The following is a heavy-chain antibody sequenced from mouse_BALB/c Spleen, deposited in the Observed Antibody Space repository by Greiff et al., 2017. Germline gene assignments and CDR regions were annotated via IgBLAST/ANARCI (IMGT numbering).Heavy chain of an antibody. D-gene: IGHD2-3*01. Sequence: EVMLVESGGGLVKPGGSLKLSCAASGFAFSSYDMSWVRQTPEKRLEWVAYISSGGGSTYYPDTVKGRFTISRDNAKNTLYLQMSSLKSEDTAMYYCARQRDGYPGCFAYWGQGTLVTVSA. CDR1: GFAFSSYD. CDR2: ISSGGGST. J-gene: IGHJ3*01. V-gene: IGHV5-12-1*01. CDR3: ARQRDGYPGCFAY.